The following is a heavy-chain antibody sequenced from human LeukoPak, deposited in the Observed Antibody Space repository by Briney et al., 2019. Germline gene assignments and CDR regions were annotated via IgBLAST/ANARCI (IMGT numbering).Heavy chain of an antibody. CDR1: GFTVSNNH. J-gene: IGHJ4*02. CDR3: ARVRYCSTNRCYDREFDN. CDR2: IYSGGST. D-gene: IGHD2-2*01. Sequence: PGGSLRLSCAASGFTVSNNHMTWVRQAPGKGLEWVSVIYSGGSTYYADSVRGRFTISRDNSKNTLYLQMNSLRGEDTAVYYCARVRYCSTNRCYDREFDNWGQGTLVTVSS. V-gene: IGHV3-53*01.